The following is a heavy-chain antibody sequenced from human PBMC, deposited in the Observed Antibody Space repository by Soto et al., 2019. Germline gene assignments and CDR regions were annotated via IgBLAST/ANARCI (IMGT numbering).Heavy chain of an antibody. CDR3: ARLVYDTRLNYMYSDF. J-gene: IGHJ4*02. V-gene: IGHV4-4*02. D-gene: IGHD3-10*01. CDR1: GVSISSGNW. Sequence: SETLSLTCAVSGVSISSGNWWTWVRQTPQRGLEYIGEIFHDGTANYYPSFERRVAISVDTSKNQFSLKLTSVTAADTAIYFCARLVYDTRLNYMYSDFWGQGALVTVSS. CDR2: IFHDGTA.